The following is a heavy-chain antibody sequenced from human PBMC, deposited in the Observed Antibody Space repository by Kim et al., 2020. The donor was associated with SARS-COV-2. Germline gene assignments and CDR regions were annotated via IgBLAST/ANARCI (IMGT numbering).Heavy chain of an antibody. CDR1: GFTFSSYW. V-gene: IGHV3-7*03. Sequence: GGSLRLSCAASGFTFSSYWMSWVRQAPGKGLEWVANIKQDGSEKYYVDSVKGRFTISRDNAKNSLYLQMNSLRAEDTAVYYCAREGEGSGWYGGHFDYWGQGTLVTVSS. CDR2: IKQDGSEK. J-gene: IGHJ4*02. CDR3: AREGEGSGWYGGHFDY. D-gene: IGHD6-19*01.